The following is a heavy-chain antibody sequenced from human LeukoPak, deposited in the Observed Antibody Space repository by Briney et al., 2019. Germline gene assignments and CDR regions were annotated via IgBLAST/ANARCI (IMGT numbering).Heavy chain of an antibody. CDR1: GFTFSSYA. D-gene: IGHD2-21*02. V-gene: IGHV3-21*01. CDR2: ISGSSSYI. CDR3: ARVPGICGGDCYLDTPDAFDI. Sequence: GGSLRLSCAASGFTFSSYAMNWVRQAPGKGLEWVSSISGSSSYIYYADSVKGRFTISRDNAKNSLYLQMNSLRAEDTAVYYCARVPGICGGDCYLDTPDAFDIWGQGTMVTVSS. J-gene: IGHJ3*02.